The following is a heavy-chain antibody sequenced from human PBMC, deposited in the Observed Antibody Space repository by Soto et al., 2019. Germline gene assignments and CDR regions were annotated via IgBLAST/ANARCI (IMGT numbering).Heavy chain of an antibody. J-gene: IGHJ3*02. CDR1: GFTFSSYG. Sequence: GGSLRLSCAASGFTFSSYGMHWVRQAPGKGLEWVAVISYDGSNKYYADSVKGRFTISRDNSKNTLYLQMNSLRAEDTAVYYCAKGPILTGYYDAFDIWGQRTMVTVSS. CDR3: AKGPILTGYYDAFDI. D-gene: IGHD3-9*01. V-gene: IGHV3-30*18. CDR2: ISYDGSNK.